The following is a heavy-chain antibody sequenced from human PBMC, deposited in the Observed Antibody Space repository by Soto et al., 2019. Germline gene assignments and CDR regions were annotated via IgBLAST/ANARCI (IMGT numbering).Heavy chain of an antibody. V-gene: IGHV1-8*02. D-gene: IGHD6-13*01. CDR2: INPNGAKT. CDR3: ARGGGGGMDY. J-gene: IGHJ4*01. Sequence: QVQLVQSGAEVKKPGASVKVSCKASGYTFTRYDITWVRQAPGQGLEWTGWINPNGAKTNSAQKYEGRVTVTRDTSTNTAYLELSSLRSEDTAVYYCARGGGGGMDYWGQGTMVRVSA. CDR1: GYTFTRYD.